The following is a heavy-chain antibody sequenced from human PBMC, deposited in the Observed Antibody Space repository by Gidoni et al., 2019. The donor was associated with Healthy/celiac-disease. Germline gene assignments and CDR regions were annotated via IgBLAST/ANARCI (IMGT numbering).Heavy chain of an antibody. CDR1: GGSISSSSYY. V-gene: IGHV4-39*01. Sequence: QLQLQESGPGLVKPSETLSLTCTVSGGSISSSSYYWGWIRQPPGKGLEWIGSIYYSGSTYYNPSLKSRVTISVDTSKNQFSLKLSSVTAADTAVYYCARQNYEGRYVSSGLFDYWGQGTLVTVSS. D-gene: IGHD3-22*01. J-gene: IGHJ4*02. CDR3: ARQNYEGRYVSSGLFDY. CDR2: IYYSGST.